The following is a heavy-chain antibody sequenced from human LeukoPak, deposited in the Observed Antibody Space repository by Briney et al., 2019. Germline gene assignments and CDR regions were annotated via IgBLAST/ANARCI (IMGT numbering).Heavy chain of an antibody. J-gene: IGHJ6*03. CDR2: IWYDGSNK. CDR3: ARDGGYSPIQPYYHYMDV. V-gene: IGHV3-33*01. D-gene: IGHD5-18*01. Sequence: GGSLRLSCAASGFTFSSYGMHWVRQAPGKGLEWVAVIWYDGSNKYYADSVKGRFTISRDNSKNTLYLQMNSLRAEDTAVYYCARDGGYSPIQPYYHYMDVWGKGTTVSVS. CDR1: GFTFSSYG.